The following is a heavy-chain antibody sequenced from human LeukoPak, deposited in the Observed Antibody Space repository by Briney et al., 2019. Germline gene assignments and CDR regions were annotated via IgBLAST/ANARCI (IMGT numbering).Heavy chain of an antibody. D-gene: IGHD3-3*01. V-gene: IGHV1-8*01. CDR3: ARGNLYDFWSGYYPYYYYMDV. Sequence: AASVKVSCKASGYTFTSYDINWVRQATGQGLEWMGWMNPNSGNTGYAQKFQGRVTMTRNTFISTAYMELSSLRSEDTAVYYCARGNLYDFWSGYYPYYYYMDVWGKGTTVTVSS. CDR2: MNPNSGNT. J-gene: IGHJ6*03. CDR1: GYTFTSYD.